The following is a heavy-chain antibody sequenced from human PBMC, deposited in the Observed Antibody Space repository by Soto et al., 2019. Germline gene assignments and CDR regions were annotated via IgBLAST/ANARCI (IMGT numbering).Heavy chain of an antibody. J-gene: IGHJ5*02. CDR1: GYTFTGYY. Sequence: ASVKVSCKASGYTFTGYYMHWVRQAPGQGLEWMGWINPNSGGTNYAQKFQGWVTMTRDTSTSTAYMELSSLRSEDTAVYYCARALGYCSGGSCYSRGAWFDPWGQGTLVTVSS. CDR2: INPNSGGT. D-gene: IGHD2-15*01. V-gene: IGHV1-2*04. CDR3: ARALGYCSGGSCYSRGAWFDP.